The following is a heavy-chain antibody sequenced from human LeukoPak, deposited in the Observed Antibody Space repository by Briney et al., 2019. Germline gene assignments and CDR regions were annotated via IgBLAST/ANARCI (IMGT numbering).Heavy chain of an antibody. D-gene: IGHD3-10*01. Sequence: PGGSLRLSCAAFGFTFSDYYMSWIRQAPGKGLEWVSYISSSGSTIYYADSVKGRFTISRDNAKNSLYLQMNSLRAEDTAVYYCARSSELLWFGEFCLDYWGQGTPVTVSS. CDR1: GFTFSDYY. CDR2: ISSSGSTI. V-gene: IGHV3-11*01. CDR3: ARSSELLWFGEFCLDY. J-gene: IGHJ4*02.